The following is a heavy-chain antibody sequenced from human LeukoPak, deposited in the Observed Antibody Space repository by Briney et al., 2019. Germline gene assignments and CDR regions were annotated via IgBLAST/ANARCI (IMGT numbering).Heavy chain of an antibody. CDR1: GDSISSASSY. CDR3: ASTHAGRYYTTFDS. J-gene: IGHJ4*02. CDR2: VYYTGRT. V-gene: IGHV4-39*01. D-gene: IGHD1-26*01. Sequence: SETLSLTCTVSGDSISSASSYWAWVRQPPGKGPEWIGTVYYTGRTYNNPSLKSRISISIDTSSNQKVASVSAADTAVYYCASTHAGRYYTTFDSWGQGTLVTVSS.